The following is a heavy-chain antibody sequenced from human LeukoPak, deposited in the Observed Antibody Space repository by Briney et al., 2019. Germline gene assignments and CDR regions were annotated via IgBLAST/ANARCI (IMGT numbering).Heavy chain of an antibody. Sequence: SETLSLTCTVSGGSISSYYWGWIRQPPGKGLEWIGSIYYSGSTYYNPSLKSRVTISVDTSKNQFSLKLSSVTAADTAVYYCARDRGWLRAYYFDYWGQGTLVTVSS. CDR1: GGSISSYY. V-gene: IGHV4-39*07. CDR2: IYYSGST. CDR3: ARDRGWLRAYYFDY. D-gene: IGHD5-12*01. J-gene: IGHJ4*02.